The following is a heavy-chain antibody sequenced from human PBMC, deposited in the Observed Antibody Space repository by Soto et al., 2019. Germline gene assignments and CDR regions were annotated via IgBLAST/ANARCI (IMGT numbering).Heavy chain of an antibody. CDR3: ARLQGGAFDT. CDR2: IYYSGRT. CDR1: GDSFSSGSYY. V-gene: IGHV4-39*01. J-gene: IGHJ3*02. D-gene: IGHD2-15*01. Sequence: PXATLSLTCTVSGDSFSSGSYYWGWIRQPPGKGLEWIVNIYYSGRTYYNPSLKSRVTISVDTSKNQFSLKLSSVTAADTAVYYCARLQGGAFDTWGQGSMVTVSS.